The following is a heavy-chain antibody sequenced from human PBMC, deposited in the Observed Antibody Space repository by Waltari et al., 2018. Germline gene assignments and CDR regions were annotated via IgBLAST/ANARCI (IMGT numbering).Heavy chain of an antibody. CDR2: INPNSGGT. CDR1: GYTFTGYF. D-gene: IGHD6-13*01. V-gene: IGHV1-2*02. Sequence: QVQLVQSGGEVKKPGASVKVSCKASGYTFTGYFIHWVRQAPGQGLEWVVEINPNSGGTTYDEKFQDRVTMTRDTAISTAYMELNNLRSDDTAVYYCAGVGRQQLLYYFDYWGQGTLVIVSS. CDR3: AGVGRQQLLYYFDY. J-gene: IGHJ4*02.